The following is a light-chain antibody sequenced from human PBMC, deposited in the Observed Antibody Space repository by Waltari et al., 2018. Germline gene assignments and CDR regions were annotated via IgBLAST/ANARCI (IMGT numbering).Light chain of an antibody. CDR2: DVS. Sequence: QSALTQPASVSGSPGQSITISCTGTRSDVGAYNYVSWYQQHPGKAPKLMIYDVSDRPSGVSSRLSGSKSDNTASLTISGLQAEDEADYDCSSYTTNNKAVFGGGTKLTVL. CDR3: SSYTTNNKAV. V-gene: IGLV2-14*03. J-gene: IGLJ2*01. CDR1: RSDVGAYNY.